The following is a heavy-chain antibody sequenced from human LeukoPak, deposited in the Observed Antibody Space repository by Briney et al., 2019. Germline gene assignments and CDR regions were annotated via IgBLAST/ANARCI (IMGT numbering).Heavy chain of an antibody. CDR3: ARSSERIAAALPTYYFDY. CDR2: INPSGGST. Sequence: ASVKVSCKASGYTFTSYYMHWVRQAPEQGLGWMGIINPSGGSTSYAQKFQGRVTMTRDTSTSTVYMELSSLRSEDTAVYYCARSSERIAAALPTYYFDYWGQGTLVTVFS. CDR1: GYTFTSYY. V-gene: IGHV1-46*01. D-gene: IGHD6-13*01. J-gene: IGHJ4*02.